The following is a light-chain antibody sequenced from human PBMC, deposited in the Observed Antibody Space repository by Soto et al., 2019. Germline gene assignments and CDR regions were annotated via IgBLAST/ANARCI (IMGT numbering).Light chain of an antibody. V-gene: IGKV3-15*01. CDR1: QSVSSN. Sequence: EIVMTQSPATLSVSPGERATLSCRASQSVSSNLAWYQQKPGQAPRLLIYGASTRATGIPARFSGSGSGTEFTLTISSPQSEDFAVYYCQQYRTFGGGTKVEIK. CDR2: GAS. CDR3: QQYRT. J-gene: IGKJ4*01.